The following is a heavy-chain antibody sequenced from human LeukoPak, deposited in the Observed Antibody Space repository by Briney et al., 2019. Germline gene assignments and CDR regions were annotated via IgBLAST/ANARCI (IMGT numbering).Heavy chain of an antibody. Sequence: PGGSLRLSCEASGFTFSDYSMNWVRQAPGKGLEWVSAISSSSSYIYYADSVKGRFTISRDNAKNSLYLQMNSLRAEDTAVYYCARDKDGFIDYWGQGTLVTVSS. J-gene: IGHJ4*02. CDR3: ARDKDGFIDY. CDR1: GFTFSDYS. D-gene: IGHD2-15*01. CDR2: ISSSSSYI. V-gene: IGHV3-21*01.